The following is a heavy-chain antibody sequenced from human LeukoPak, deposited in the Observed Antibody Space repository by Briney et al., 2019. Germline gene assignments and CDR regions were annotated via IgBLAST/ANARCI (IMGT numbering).Heavy chain of an antibody. CDR2: ILNNDIGGNA. V-gene: IGHV3-23*01. D-gene: IGHD1-26*01. CDR3: VKEIKYVGATYLHS. CDR1: GFTFSSST. J-gene: IGHJ4*02. Sequence: TGGSLRFSCTASGFTFSSSTMSWVHQAPGKRPEWVSGILNNDIGGNAYYADAVKGRFTISRDDSKSTLYLEMNSLRAEDTAMYYCVKEIKYVGATYLHSWGQGTLVTVSS.